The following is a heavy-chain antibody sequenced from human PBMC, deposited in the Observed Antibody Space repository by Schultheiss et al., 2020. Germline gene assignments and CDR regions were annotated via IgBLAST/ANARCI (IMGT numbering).Heavy chain of an antibody. V-gene: IGHV4-4*02. D-gene: IGHD1-1*01. Sequence: SETLSLTCAVSGGSISSSNWWSWVRQPPGKGLEWIGEIYHTGSTYYNPSLKSRVTISVDTSKNQFSLELTSVTAADTAVYYCARLSTGTTDYWGQGTLVTVSS. J-gene: IGHJ4*02. CDR3: ARLSTGTTDY. CDR1: GGSISSSNW. CDR2: IYHTGST.